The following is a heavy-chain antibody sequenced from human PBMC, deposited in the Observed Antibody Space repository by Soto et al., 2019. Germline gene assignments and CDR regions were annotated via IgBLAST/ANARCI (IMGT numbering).Heavy chain of an antibody. D-gene: IGHD4-17*01. V-gene: IGHV1-69*04. CDR1: GGTFSSYT. Sequence: ASVKVSCKASGGTFSSYTISWVRQAPGQGLEWMGRIIPILGIANYAQKFQGRVTITADKSTSTAYMELSSLRSEDTAVYYGAREGDYGGPPGAFDIWGQGTMVTVSS. CDR2: IIPILGIA. CDR3: AREGDYGGPPGAFDI. J-gene: IGHJ3*02.